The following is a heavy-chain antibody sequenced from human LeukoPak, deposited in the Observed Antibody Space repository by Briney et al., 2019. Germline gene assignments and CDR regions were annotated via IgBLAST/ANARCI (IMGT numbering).Heavy chain of an antibody. CDR3: ARASYYYDSSGYYPHY. CDR2: IYSGGST. Sequence: GGSLRLSCAASGFTVSSNYMSWVRQAPGKGLEWVSVIYSGGSTYYADSVKGRFTISRDNSKNTLYLQMNSLRAEDTAVYSCARASYYYDSSGYYPHYWGQGTLVTVSS. D-gene: IGHD3-22*01. V-gene: IGHV3-66*02. J-gene: IGHJ4*02. CDR1: GFTVSSNY.